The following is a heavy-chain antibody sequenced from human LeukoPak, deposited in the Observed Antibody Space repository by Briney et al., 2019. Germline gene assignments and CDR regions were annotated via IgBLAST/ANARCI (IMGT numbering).Heavy chain of an antibody. CDR2: ITSSNSTA. CDR1: GLTFNRYS. V-gene: IGHV3-48*04. D-gene: IGHD4/OR15-4a*01. J-gene: IGHJ2*01. Sequence: GGSLRLSCAASGLTFNRYSMNWVRQAPGKGLEWISYITSSNSTAHYADSVKGRFTISRDYAENSLFLQMSSLRAEDTAVYYCARGAYGDWYFDLWGRGTLVTVSS. CDR3: ARGAYGDWYFDL.